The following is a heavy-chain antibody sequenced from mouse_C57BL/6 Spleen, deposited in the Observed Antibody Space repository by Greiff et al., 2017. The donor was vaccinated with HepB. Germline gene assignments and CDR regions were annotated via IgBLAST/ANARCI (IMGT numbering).Heavy chain of an antibody. V-gene: IGHV1-61*01. CDR3: ARNLLWLRRGYFDY. CDR1: GYTFTSYW. D-gene: IGHD2-9*01. Sequence: QVQLQQPGAELVRPGSSVKLSCKASGYTFTSYWMDWVKQRPGQGLEWIGNIYPSDSETHYNQKFKDKATLTVDKSSSTAYMQLSSLTSEDSAVYYCARNLLWLRRGYFDYWDQGTTLTVSS. J-gene: IGHJ2*01. CDR2: IYPSDSET.